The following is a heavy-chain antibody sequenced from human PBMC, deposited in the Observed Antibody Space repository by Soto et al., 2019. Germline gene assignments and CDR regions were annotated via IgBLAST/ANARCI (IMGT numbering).Heavy chain of an antibody. CDR2: ISGSGGST. J-gene: IGHJ4*02. CDR1: GFTFSSYA. V-gene: IGHV3-23*01. Sequence: EVQLLESGGGLVQPGGSLRLSCAASGFTFSSYAMSWVRQAPGKGLEWVSAISGSGGSTYYADSVKGRFTISRDNSKNTLYLQMNSPRAEDTAVYYCAKKGATMIEVETPFDYWGQGTLVTVSS. D-gene: IGHD3-22*01. CDR3: AKKGATMIEVETPFDY.